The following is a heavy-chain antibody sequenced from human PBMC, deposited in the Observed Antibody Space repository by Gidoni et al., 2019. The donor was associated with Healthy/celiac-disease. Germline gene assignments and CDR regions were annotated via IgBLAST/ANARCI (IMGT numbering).Heavy chain of an antibody. D-gene: IGHD3-16*01. Sequence: QVQLQQSGPGLVKPSQTLSLTCAIPGDRVASNSAAWNWIRQSPSRGLEWLGRTYYMSKWYNDYAVSVKSRITINPDTSKNQFSLQLNSVTPEDTAVYYCARDLAYYDYIWGSSGNYFDYWGQGTLVTVSS. CDR1: GDRVASNSAA. J-gene: IGHJ4*02. CDR2: TYYMSKWYN. V-gene: IGHV6-1*01. CDR3: ARDLAYYDYIWGSSGNYFDY.